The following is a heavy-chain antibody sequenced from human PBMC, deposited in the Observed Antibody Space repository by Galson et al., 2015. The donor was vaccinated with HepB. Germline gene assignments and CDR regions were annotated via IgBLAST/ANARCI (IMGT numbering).Heavy chain of an antibody. CDR2: ISSSSSYI. CDR1: GFTFSTYS. Sequence: SLRLSCAASGFTFSTYSMNWVRQAPGKGLEWVSSISSSSSYIFYADSVKGRFTISRDNAKNSLYLQMNSLRAEDTALYYCAAQWELQGDAFDIWGQGTMVTVSS. CDR3: AAQWELQGDAFDI. J-gene: IGHJ3*02. V-gene: IGHV3-21*01. D-gene: IGHD1-26*01.